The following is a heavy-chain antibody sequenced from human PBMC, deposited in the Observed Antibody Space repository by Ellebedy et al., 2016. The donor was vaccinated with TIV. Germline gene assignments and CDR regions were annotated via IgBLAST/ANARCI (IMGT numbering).Heavy chain of an antibody. J-gene: IGHJ3*02. CDR1: GFTLTNYW. CDR2: INSDGRTT. D-gene: IGHD3-3*02. V-gene: IGHV3-74*01. Sequence: GESLKISCVASGFTLTNYWMHWVRQAPGKGLLWVSSINSDGRTTRYAYSVQGRYTISRDNPTNTLALQMNSLSTEDTDLYYCAREVLASSKGGPFDIWGQGTMVTVSS. CDR3: AREVLASSKGGPFDI.